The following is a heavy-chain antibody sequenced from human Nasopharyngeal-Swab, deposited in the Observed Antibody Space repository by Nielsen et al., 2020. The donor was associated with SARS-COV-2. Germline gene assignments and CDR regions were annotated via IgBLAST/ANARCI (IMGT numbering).Heavy chain of an antibody. V-gene: IGHV3-53*01. J-gene: IGHJ6*02. D-gene: IGHD2-21*01. CDR2: IYSGGST. CDR3: ARDLGDYGMDV. Sequence: GESLKISCAASGFTFKNYAMSWVRQAPGKGLEWVSVIYSGGSTYYADSVKGRFTISRDNSKNTLYLQTNSLRAEDTAVYYCARDLGDYGMDVWGQGTTVTVSS. CDR1: GFTFKNYA.